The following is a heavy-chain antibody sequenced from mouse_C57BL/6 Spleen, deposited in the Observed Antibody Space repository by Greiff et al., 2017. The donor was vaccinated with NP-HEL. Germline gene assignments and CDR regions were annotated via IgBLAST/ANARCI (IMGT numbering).Heavy chain of an antibody. D-gene: IGHD4-1*01. Sequence: QVQLQQSGAELVRPGASVTLSCKASGYTFTDYEMHWVKQTPVHGLEWIGAIDPETGGTAYNQKFKGKAILTADTSSSTAYMELRSLTSEDSAVYYCTGLGRGYWGQGTTLTVSS. J-gene: IGHJ2*01. CDR1: GYTFTDYE. CDR2: IDPETGGT. CDR3: TGLGRGY. V-gene: IGHV1-15*01.